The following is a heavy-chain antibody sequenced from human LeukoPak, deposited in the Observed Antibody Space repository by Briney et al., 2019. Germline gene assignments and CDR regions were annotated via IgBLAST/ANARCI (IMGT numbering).Heavy chain of an antibody. V-gene: IGHV3-23*01. CDR1: GFRFTDYS. CDR2: LGRSGEYK. Sequence: GGSLRLSCAASGFRFTDYSMSWVRQAPGKGLEWVAGLGRSGEYKYYADSVKGRFTISRDNSKDTVSLQMNSLRAEDTAVYFCAKRGVVIRVFLVGFHKEAYYFDSWGQGALVTVSS. CDR3: AKRGVVIRVFLVGFHKEAYYFDS. D-gene: IGHD3-10*01. J-gene: IGHJ4*02.